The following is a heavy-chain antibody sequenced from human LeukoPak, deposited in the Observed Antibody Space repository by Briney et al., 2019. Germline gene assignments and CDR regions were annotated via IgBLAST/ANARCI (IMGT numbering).Heavy chain of an antibody. D-gene: IGHD3-10*01. CDR1: GFTFSSYA. J-gene: IGHJ4*02. CDR2: ISGSGGST. CDR3: AGTYYYGSGSYVLAAY. Sequence: QPGGSLRLSCAASGFTFSSYAMSWVRQAPGKGLEWVSAISGSGGSTYYADSVKGRFTISRDNAKNSLFLQMNSLRAEDTAVYYCAGTYYYGSGSYVLAAYWGQGTLVTVSS. V-gene: IGHV3-23*01.